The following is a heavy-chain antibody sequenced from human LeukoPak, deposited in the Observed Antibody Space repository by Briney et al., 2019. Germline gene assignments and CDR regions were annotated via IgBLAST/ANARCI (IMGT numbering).Heavy chain of an antibody. J-gene: IGHJ3*02. CDR1: GGSISSYY. CDR3: ARCGDSDAFDI. Sequence: SETLSLTCTVSGGSISSYYWSWIRQPPGKGLEWIGYIYYSGSTNYNPSLKSRVTISVDTSKNQFSLKLSSVTAADTAVYYCARCGDSDAFDIWGQGTMVTVSS. D-gene: IGHD4-17*01. CDR2: IYYSGST. V-gene: IGHV4-59*12.